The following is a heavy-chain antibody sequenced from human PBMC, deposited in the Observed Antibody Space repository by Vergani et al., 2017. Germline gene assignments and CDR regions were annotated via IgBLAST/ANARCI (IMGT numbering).Heavy chain of an antibody. D-gene: IGHD2-2*01. J-gene: IGHJ5*02. V-gene: IGHV2-70*04. CDR2: IDWDDDK. Sequence: QVTLKESGPALVKPTQTLTLTCTFSGFSLSTVGMRVSWIRQPPGKALEWLARIDWDDDKFYNTSLKTRLSISKDTSKNQVVLTMTNMDPVDTATYYGAHRSNQLLQAWFDPWGQGTLVTVSS. CDR3: AHRSNQLLQAWFDP. CDR1: GFSLSTVGMR.